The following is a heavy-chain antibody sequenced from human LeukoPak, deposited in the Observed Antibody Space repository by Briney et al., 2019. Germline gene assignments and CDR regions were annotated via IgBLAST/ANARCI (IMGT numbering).Heavy chain of an antibody. CDR3: ARSSRPEDRSIKQQLEQRDWFDP. V-gene: IGHV4-4*02. Sequence: SGTLSLTCAVSGGSISSSNWWSWVRQPPGKGLEWIGEIYHSGSTNYNPSLKSRVTISVDKSKNQFSLKLSSVTAADTAVYYCARSSRPEDRSIKQQLEQRDWFDPWGQGTLVTVSS. CDR2: IYHSGST. J-gene: IGHJ5*02. CDR1: GGSISSSNW. D-gene: IGHD6-13*01.